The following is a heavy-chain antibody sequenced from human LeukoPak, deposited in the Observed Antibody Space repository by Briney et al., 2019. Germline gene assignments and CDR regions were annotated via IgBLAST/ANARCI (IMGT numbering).Heavy chain of an antibody. D-gene: IGHD6-19*01. CDR1: GGSITNSGYY. J-gene: IGHJ4*02. CDR3: ARGRPGGPGYSSGPNDY. CDR2: IYYTGST. V-gene: IGHV4-39*07. Sequence: SETLSLTCTVSGGSITNSGYYWGWVRQPPGKGLEWIASIYYTGSTYYNPSLKSRVTISVDTSKNQFSLKLSSVTAADTAVYYCARGRPGGPGYSSGPNDYWGQGTLVTVSS.